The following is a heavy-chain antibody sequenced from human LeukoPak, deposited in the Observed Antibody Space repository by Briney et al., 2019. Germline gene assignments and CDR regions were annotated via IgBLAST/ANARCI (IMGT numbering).Heavy chain of an antibody. J-gene: IGHJ6*03. V-gene: IGHV3-15*01. CDR3: TTGXRSARGQYYYYYYYMDV. Sequence: PGGSLRLSCAASGFTFSNAWMSWVRQAPGKGLEWVGRIKSKTDGGTTDYAAPVKGRFTISRDDSKNTLYLQMNSLKTEDTAVYYCTTGXRSARGQYYYYYYYMDVWGKGTTVTVSS. D-gene: IGHD5-24*01. CDR1: GFTFSNAW. CDR2: IKSKTDGGTT.